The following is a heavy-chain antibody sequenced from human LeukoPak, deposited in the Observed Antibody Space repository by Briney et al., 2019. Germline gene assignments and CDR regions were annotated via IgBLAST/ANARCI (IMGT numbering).Heavy chain of an antibody. D-gene: IGHD6-19*01. CDR2: IIPILGIA. Sequence: SVKVSCKASGGTFSSYAISWVRQAPGQGLEWMGRIIPILGIANYAQKFQGRVTITADKSTSTAYMELSSLRSEGTAMYYCARVVTGIAVAGNGGNWFDPWGQGTLVTVSS. CDR3: ARVVTGIAVAGNGGNWFDP. V-gene: IGHV1-69*04. CDR1: GGTFSSYA. J-gene: IGHJ5*02.